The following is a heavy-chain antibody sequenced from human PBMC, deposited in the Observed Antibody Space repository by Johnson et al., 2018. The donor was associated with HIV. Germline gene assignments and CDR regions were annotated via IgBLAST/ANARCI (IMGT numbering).Heavy chain of an antibody. V-gene: IGHV3-30*03. J-gene: IGHJ3*02. CDR1: GLSFNNYG. CDR2: ISYDGSNK. D-gene: IGHD1-1*01. CDR3: ARGMGLQLGNALDI. Sequence: QVQLVESGGGVVQPGKSLTLSCVVSGLSFNNYGIHWVRQAPGKGPEWVAVISYDGSNKYYADSVKAPFTISRDNSKNTLYLQMNSLGTDDTAVYYCARGMGLQLGNALDIWGQGTMVTVSS.